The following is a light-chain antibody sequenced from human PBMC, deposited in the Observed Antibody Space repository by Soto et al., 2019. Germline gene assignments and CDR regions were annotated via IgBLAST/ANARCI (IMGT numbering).Light chain of an antibody. CDR1: QSVSIN. J-gene: IGKJ1*01. CDR2: GAS. Sequence: EIVMTQSPAPLSVSPGERATLSCRASQSVSINFAWYQQKPGQTPRLLIYGASTRATGIPARFSGSGSGTEFTLTISSLQSEDFAVYYCQQYDRWPWTFGQGTKVEIK. V-gene: IGKV3-15*01. CDR3: QQYDRWPWT.